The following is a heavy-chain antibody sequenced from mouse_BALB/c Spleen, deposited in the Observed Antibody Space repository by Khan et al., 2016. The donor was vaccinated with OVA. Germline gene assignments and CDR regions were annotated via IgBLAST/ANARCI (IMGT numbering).Heavy chain of an antibody. J-gene: IGHJ2*02. CDR3: ARVYGGDFDY. CDR1: GYTFTSDYV. Sequence: QLEESGPGLVKPSQSLYLTCTVTGYTFTSDYVWNWIRQFPGNKLEWMGFKSYSGNTKYKPSFKSRFSITRDTSKNQFFLQLHSVTTEDTATYYCARVYGGDFDYWGQGTSLTVSS. D-gene: IGHD1-1*01. V-gene: IGHV3-2*02. CDR2: KSYSGNT.